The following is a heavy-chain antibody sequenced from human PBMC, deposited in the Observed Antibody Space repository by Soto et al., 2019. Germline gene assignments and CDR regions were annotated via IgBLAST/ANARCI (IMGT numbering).Heavy chain of an antibody. V-gene: IGHV3-9*01. Sequence: EVQLVESGGGLVQPGRSLRLSCAASGFTFDDYAMHWVRQAPGKGLEWVSGISWNSGSIGYADSVKGRFNISRDNAKNYLYLQMNSLRAEDTALYYCEKDIYHGSGSYTTWFDPWGQGTLVTVSS. CDR1: GFTFDDYA. D-gene: IGHD3-10*01. J-gene: IGHJ5*02. CDR3: EKDIYHGSGSYTTWFDP. CDR2: ISWNSGSI.